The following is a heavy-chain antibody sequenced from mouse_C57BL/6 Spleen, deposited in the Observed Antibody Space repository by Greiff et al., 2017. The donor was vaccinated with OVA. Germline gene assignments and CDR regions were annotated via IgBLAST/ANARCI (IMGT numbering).Heavy chain of an antibody. CDR3: ASKKMDYYGSSPYAMDY. D-gene: IGHD1-1*01. J-gene: IGHJ4*01. CDR1: GYTFTSYW. V-gene: IGHV1-61*01. Sequence: QVQLQQSGAELVRPGSSVKLSCKASGYTFTSYWMDWVKQRPGQGLEWIGNIYPSDSETHYNPKFKDKATLTVDKSSSTAYMQLSSLTSEDSAVYYCASKKMDYYGSSPYAMDYWGQGTSVTVSS. CDR2: IYPSDSET.